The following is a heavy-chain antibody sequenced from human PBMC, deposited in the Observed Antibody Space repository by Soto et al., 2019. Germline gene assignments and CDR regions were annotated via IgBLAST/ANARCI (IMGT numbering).Heavy chain of an antibody. CDR2: IYYSGST. V-gene: IGHV4-31*03. CDR3: ARRASSGGDPFYFDY. Sequence: QVHLQESGPGLVKASQTLSLTCTVSGGSISGGGGYYWSWIRQHPGKGLEWIGYIYYSGSTYYNPSRKSRGTISVDTSENQVPRKLSSVPAADPAFHYCARRASSGGDPFYFDYWGQGTLVAVSS. D-gene: IGHD6-6*01. CDR1: GGSISGGGGYY. J-gene: IGHJ4*02.